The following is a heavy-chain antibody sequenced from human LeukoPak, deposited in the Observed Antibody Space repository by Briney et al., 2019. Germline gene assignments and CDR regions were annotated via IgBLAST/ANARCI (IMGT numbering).Heavy chain of an antibody. D-gene: IGHD2-2*01. J-gene: IGHJ4*02. CDR2: INPSGGST. CDR3: AKGGEEVVVPLTPFDY. Sequence: EASVKVSCKASGYTFTSYYMHWVRQAPGQGLEWMGIINPSGGSTSYAQKFQGRVTMTRDTSTSTVYMELSSLRSEDTAVYYCAKGGEEVVVPLTPFDYWGQGTLVTVSS. CDR1: GYTFTSYY. V-gene: IGHV1-46*01.